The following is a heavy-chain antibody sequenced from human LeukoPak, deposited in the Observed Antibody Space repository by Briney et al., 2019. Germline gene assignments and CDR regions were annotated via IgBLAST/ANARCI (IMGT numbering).Heavy chain of an antibody. Sequence: GGSLRLSCAASGFTFSSYSMNWVRQAPGKGLEWVSYISSSSSTIYYADSVKGRFTISRDNAKNSLYLQMNSLRAEDTALYYCAKSLSPIAVAGPGAFDIWGQGTMVTVSS. D-gene: IGHD6-19*01. CDR2: ISSSSSTI. J-gene: IGHJ3*02. CDR3: AKSLSPIAVAGPGAFDI. CDR1: GFTFSSYS. V-gene: IGHV3-48*04.